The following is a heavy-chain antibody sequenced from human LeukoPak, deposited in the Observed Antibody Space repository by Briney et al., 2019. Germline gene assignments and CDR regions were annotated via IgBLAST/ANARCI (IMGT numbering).Heavy chain of an antibody. Sequence: GASVKVSCKASGGTFSSYAISWVRQAPGQGLEWMGGIIPIFGTANYAQKFQGRVTMTRDMSTSTVYMELSSLRSEDTAVYYCARGEAVAGHNWFDPWGQGTLVTVSS. V-gene: IGHV1-69*05. CDR2: IIPIFGTA. J-gene: IGHJ5*02. D-gene: IGHD6-19*01. CDR3: ARGEAVAGHNWFDP. CDR1: GGTFSSYA.